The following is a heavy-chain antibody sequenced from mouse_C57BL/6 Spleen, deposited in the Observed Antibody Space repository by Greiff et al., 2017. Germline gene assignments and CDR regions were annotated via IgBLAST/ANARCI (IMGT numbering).Heavy chain of an antibody. D-gene: IGHD1-1*01. CDR1: GYAFSSSW. J-gene: IGHJ4*01. CDR2: SYPGDGDT. Sequence: VKLMESGPELVKPGASVKISCKASGYAFSSSWMNWVKQRPGKGLKWIGLSYPGDGDTNYNGKFKGKATLTEDKSSSTAYIQLSSLTSEDSAVYFCARWVYYGISYRYYAMDCRAQGTSVTGCS. CDR3: ARWVYYGISYRYYAMDC. V-gene: IGHV1-82*01.